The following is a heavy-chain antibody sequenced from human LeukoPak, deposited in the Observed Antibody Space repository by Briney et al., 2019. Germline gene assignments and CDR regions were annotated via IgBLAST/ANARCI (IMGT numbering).Heavy chain of an antibody. Sequence: HPGGSLRLSCAASGFTFSTYNMNWVRQAPGKGLEWVTNIKPDGSEKYYVDSVKGRFTISRDNAKNSLYLQMNSLRAEDTALYYCARDTVGVTDYWGQGTLVTVSS. CDR3: ARDTVGVTDY. CDR2: IKPDGSEK. D-gene: IGHD1-26*01. CDR1: GFTFSTYN. V-gene: IGHV3-7*01. J-gene: IGHJ4*02.